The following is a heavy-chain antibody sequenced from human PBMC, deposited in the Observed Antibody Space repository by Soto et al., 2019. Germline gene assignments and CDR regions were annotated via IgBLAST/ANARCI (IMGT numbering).Heavy chain of an antibody. D-gene: IGHD3-3*01. CDR1: GYTFPSYG. CDR2: ISNYNGNT. J-gene: IGHJ5*02. Sequence: ASVKVSCKASGYTFPSYGISWVRQAPGQGLEWMGWISNYNGNTNYAQKLQGRVTMTTDTSTSTAYMELRSLRSDDTAMYYCARAPESVAIFGVVEYWFDPWGQGTLVTVSS. V-gene: IGHV1-18*01. CDR3: ARAPESVAIFGVVEYWFDP.